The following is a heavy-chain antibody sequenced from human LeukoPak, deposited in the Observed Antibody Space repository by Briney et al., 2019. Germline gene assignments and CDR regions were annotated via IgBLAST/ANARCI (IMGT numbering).Heavy chain of an antibody. CDR3: ASAGSSWYRAFDY. Sequence: TTGGSLRLFCAASGFTFSSYSMNWVRQAPGKGLEWVSSISSSSSYIYYADSVKGRFTISRDNAKNSLYLQMNSLRAEDTAVYYCASAGSSWYRAFDYWGQGTLVTVSS. CDR1: GFTFSSYS. J-gene: IGHJ4*02. D-gene: IGHD6-13*01. V-gene: IGHV3-21*01. CDR2: ISSSSSYI.